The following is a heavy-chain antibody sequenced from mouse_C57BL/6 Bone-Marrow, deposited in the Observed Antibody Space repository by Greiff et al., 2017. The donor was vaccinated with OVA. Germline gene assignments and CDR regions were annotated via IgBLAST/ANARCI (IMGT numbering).Heavy chain of an antibody. CDR1: GFSLTSYG. CDR2: IWSGGST. CDR3: ARNSHYYYGSSFYYAMDY. D-gene: IGHD1-1*01. V-gene: IGHV2-2*01. J-gene: IGHJ4*01. Sequence: VQLQQSGPGLVQPSQRLSITCTVSGFSLTSYGVHWVRQSPGKGLEWLGVIWSGGSTDYNAAFISRLSISKDNSKSQVFFKMNSLQADDTAIYYCARNSHYYYGSSFYYAMDYWGQGTSVTVSS.